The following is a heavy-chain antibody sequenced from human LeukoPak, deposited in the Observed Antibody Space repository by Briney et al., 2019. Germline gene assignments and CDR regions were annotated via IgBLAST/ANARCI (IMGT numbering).Heavy chain of an antibody. CDR3: ARDYGPYALDT. J-gene: IGHJ3*02. V-gene: IGHV3-30-3*01. CDR1: GFTFSSYA. Sequence: GGSLRLSCAASGFTFSSYAMHWVRQAPGKGLEWVAVISYDGSNKYYADSVKGRFTISRDNSKNTLYLQMNSLRAEDTAVYYCARDYGPYALDTWGQGTMVTVSS. D-gene: IGHD3-16*01. CDR2: ISYDGSNK.